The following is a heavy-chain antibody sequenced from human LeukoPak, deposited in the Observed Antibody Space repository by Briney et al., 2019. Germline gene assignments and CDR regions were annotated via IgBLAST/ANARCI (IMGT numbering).Heavy chain of an antibody. D-gene: IGHD2-2*01. J-gene: IGHJ5*02. Sequence: GGSLRLSCAASGFTVSSNYMSWVRQAPGKGLEWVSVIYSGGSTYYADSVKGRFTISRDNSKNTLYLQMNSLRAEDTAVYYCAKSGAVPAAHPAWFDPWGQGTLVTVSS. CDR3: AKSGAVPAAHPAWFDP. CDR2: IYSGGST. V-gene: IGHV3-53*01. CDR1: GFTVSSNY.